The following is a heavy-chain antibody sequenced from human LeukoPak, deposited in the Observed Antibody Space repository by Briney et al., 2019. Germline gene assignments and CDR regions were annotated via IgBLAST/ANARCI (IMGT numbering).Heavy chain of an antibody. V-gene: IGHV4-59*08. CDR2: IYYSGTT. J-gene: IGHJ6*02. CDR3: ARRGIRFYGLDV. D-gene: IGHD3-3*02. CDR1: GGSISSYY. Sequence: PSETLSLTCSVSGGSISSYYWSWIRQPPGKGLEWIGYIYYSGTTNYSPSLESRVTISVDTSKNQFSLKLSSVTAADTAAYYCARRGIRFYGLDVWGQGTTVTVSS.